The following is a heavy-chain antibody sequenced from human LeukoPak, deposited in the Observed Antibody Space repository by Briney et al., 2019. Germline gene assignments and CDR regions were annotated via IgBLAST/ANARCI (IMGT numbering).Heavy chain of an antibody. Sequence: SETLSLTCTVSGGSISSGDYYWSWIRQPPGKGLEWIGYIYYSGSTYYNPSLKSRVTMSVDTSKNQFSLKLSSVTAADTAVYYCARDRYYDSSGYQGFDYWGQGTLVTVSS. V-gene: IGHV4-30-4*08. CDR1: GGSISSGDYY. CDR3: ARDRYYDSSGYQGFDY. J-gene: IGHJ4*02. CDR2: IYYSGST. D-gene: IGHD3-22*01.